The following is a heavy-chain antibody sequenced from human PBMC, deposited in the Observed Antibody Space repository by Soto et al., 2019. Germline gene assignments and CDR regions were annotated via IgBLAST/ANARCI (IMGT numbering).Heavy chain of an antibody. CDR3: ARAAPGYCSSTSCYTGDYYYYYGMDV. J-gene: IGHJ6*02. CDR1: GYTFTSYD. V-gene: IGHV1-8*01. D-gene: IGHD2-2*02. CDR2: MNPNSGNT. Sequence: ASVKVSCKASGYTFTSYDINWVRQATGQGLEWMGWMNPNSGNTGYAQKFQGRVTMTRNTSISTAYMELGSLRSEDTAVYYCARAAPGYCSSTSCYTGDYYYYYGMDVWGQGTTVTVSS.